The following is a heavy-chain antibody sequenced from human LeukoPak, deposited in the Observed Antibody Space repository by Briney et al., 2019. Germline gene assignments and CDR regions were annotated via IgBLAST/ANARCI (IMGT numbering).Heavy chain of an antibody. D-gene: IGHD4-23*01. CDR3: ARVGGPFYYYMDV. CDR1: GGTFSSYA. V-gene: IGHV1-69*01. CDR2: IIPIFGTA. J-gene: IGHJ6*03. Sequence: ASVKVSCKASGGTFSSYAISWVRQAPGQGLEWMGGIIPIFGTANYAQKFQGRVTITADEPTSTAYMELSSLRSEDTAVYYCARVGGPFYYYMDVWGKGTTVTVSS.